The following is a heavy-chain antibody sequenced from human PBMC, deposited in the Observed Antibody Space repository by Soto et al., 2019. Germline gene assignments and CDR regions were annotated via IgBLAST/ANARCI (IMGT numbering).Heavy chain of an antibody. V-gene: IGHV3-30*18. Sequence: QVQLVESGGGVVHPGRSLRLSCAASGFTFSSYGMHWVRQAPGKGLEWVAVISYDGSNKYYADSVKGRFTISRDNSMNTLYLQMSSLRAEDTAVYYCAKPTLSNPGKTAKDVLYIWCQVTMVTVSS. CDR3: AKPTLSNPGKTAKDVLYI. D-gene: IGHD3-16*01. CDR1: GFTFSSYG. CDR2: ISYDGSNK. J-gene: IGHJ3*02.